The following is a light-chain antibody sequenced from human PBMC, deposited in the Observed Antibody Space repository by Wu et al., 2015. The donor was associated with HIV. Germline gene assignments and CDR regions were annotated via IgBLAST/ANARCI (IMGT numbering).Light chain of an antibody. CDR1: QSVSSTY. CDR2: GAS. V-gene: IGKV3-15*01. Sequence: EIVLTQSPGTLSLSPGERATLSCRASQSVSSTYLAWYQQKPGQAPRLLIYGASTRATGIPARFSGSGSGTEFTLSISSMQSEDFAVYYCQQYNYWLGTFGRGPSWRSN. CDR3: QQYNYWLGT. J-gene: IGKJ2*01.